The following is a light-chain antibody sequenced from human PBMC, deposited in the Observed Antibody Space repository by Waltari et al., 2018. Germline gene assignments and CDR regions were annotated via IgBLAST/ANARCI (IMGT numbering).Light chain of an antibody. CDR1: QSVSRA. J-gene: IGKJ1*01. Sequence: EIVLTQSPGTLSSSLGERATLSYRASQSVSRALTWYQQKPGQAPRLLIYCASTRAPGIPDRFSGSGSGTDFSLTISRLEADDFAVYYCQHYLRLPVTFGQGTTVEI. CDR2: CAS. V-gene: IGKV3-20*01. CDR3: QHYLRLPVT.